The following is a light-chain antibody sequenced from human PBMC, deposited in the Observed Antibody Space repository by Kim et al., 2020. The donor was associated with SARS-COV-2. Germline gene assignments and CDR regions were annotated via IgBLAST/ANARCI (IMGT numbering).Light chain of an antibody. CDR2: SSN. CDR1: SSNIGRNT. V-gene: IGLV1-44*01. J-gene: IGLJ2*01. Sequence: GQRVTISCSGSSSNIGRNTVNWYQQLPGTAPKVLIYSSNQRPSGVPDRFSGSKSGTSASLAISGLQSEDEADYYCAAWDDSLNGPVVGGGTQLTVL. CDR3: AAWDDSLNGPV.